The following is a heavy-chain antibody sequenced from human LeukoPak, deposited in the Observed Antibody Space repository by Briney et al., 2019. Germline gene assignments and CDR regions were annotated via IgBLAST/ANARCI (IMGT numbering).Heavy chain of an antibody. J-gene: IGHJ4*02. D-gene: IGHD3-22*01. CDR2: LYYSEST. CDR3: AREFRANYYDSSGYFDY. V-gene: IGHV4-59*01. CDR1: GGSISSYY. Sequence: PSETLSLTCTVSGGSISSYYWSWIRPPPRKGLEWIGYLYYSESTNYNPSLKSRVTISVDTSKNQFSLKLSSVTAADTAVYYCAREFRANYYDSSGYFDYWGQGTLVTVSS.